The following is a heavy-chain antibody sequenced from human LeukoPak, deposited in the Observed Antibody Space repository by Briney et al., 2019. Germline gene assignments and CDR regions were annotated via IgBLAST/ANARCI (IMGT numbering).Heavy chain of an antibody. J-gene: IGHJ5*02. CDR1: GGTFSSYA. CDR2: TIPIFGTA. V-gene: IGHV1-69*01. Sequence: ASVKVSCKASGGTFSSYAISWVRQAPGQGLEWMGGTIPIFGTANYAQKFQGRVTITADESTSTAYMELSSLRSEDTAVYYCARDRGLGYCSSTSCYGVYNWFDPWGQGTLVTVSS. D-gene: IGHD2-2*01. CDR3: ARDRGLGYCSSTSCYGVYNWFDP.